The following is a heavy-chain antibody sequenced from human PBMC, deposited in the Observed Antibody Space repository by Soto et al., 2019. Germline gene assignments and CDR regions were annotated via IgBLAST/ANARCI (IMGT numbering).Heavy chain of an antibody. Sequence: EVQLVESGGGLVQPGGSLRLSCAASGFTFSSYSMNWVRQAPGKGLEWVSYISSSSSTIYYADSVKGRFTISRDNAKNSLYLQMNSLRAEDTAVYYCARDPGYQLRSRYFDYWGQGTLVTVSS. J-gene: IGHJ4*02. V-gene: IGHV3-48*01. D-gene: IGHD2-2*01. CDR2: ISSSSSTI. CDR3: ARDPGYQLRSRYFDY. CDR1: GFTFSSYS.